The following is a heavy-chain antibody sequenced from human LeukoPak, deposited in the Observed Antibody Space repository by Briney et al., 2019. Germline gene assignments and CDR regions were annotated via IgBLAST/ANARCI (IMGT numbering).Heavy chain of an antibody. J-gene: IGHJ4*02. CDR1: GLSVTTTY. D-gene: IGHD7-27*01. CDR3: ARASWGYEFDY. Sequence: GGSLRLSCAASGLSVTTTYMSWVRQAPGKGLEWVSGIYSPGSTYSADSVKGRFTISRDNSNNTVSLQMDSLRAEDTAVYYCARASWGYEFDYWGQGNLVTVSS. CDR2: IYSPGST. V-gene: IGHV3-53*01.